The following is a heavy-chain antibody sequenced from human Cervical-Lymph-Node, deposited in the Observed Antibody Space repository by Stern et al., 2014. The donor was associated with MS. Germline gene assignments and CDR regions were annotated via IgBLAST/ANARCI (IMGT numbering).Heavy chain of an antibody. CDR3: ARSELKGWYWDLDY. CDR2: ISPGDSDI. V-gene: IGHV5-51*01. Sequence: VQLVESGAEVKKPGESLKISCKGSGYSFTTYWIGWVRQMPGKGLEWMGIISPGDSDIRYSPSFQGQVTITADTSIRTAYLQWSSLKASDPAMYFCARSELKGWYWDLDYWGQGTLVTVSS. CDR1: GYSFTTYW. J-gene: IGHJ4*02. D-gene: IGHD6-19*01.